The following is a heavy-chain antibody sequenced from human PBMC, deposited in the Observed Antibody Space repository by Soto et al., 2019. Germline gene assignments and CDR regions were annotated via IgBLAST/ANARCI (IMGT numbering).Heavy chain of an antibody. D-gene: IGHD2-2*01. Sequence: ASVKVSCKASGGTFSSYAISWVRQAPGQGLEWMGGIIPIFGTANYAQKFQGRVTITADESTSTAYMELSSLRSEDTAVYYCARGYSLRNIVVVPAARGYYYYYGMDVWGQGTTVTVSS. CDR1: GGTFSSYA. CDR3: ARGYSLRNIVVVPAARGYYYYYGMDV. V-gene: IGHV1-69*13. CDR2: IIPIFGTA. J-gene: IGHJ6*02.